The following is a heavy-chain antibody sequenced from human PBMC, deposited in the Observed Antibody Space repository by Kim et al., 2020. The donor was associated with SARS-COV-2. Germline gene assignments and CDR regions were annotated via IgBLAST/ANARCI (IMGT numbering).Heavy chain of an antibody. J-gene: IGHJ4*02. D-gene: IGHD3-3*01. CDR3: ARGSDFWSGYSIDY. Sequence: PSLKERATISVDPAKNQFSLKLSSVTAADTAVYYCARGSDFWSGYSIDYWGQGTLVTVSS. V-gene: IGHV4-59*09.